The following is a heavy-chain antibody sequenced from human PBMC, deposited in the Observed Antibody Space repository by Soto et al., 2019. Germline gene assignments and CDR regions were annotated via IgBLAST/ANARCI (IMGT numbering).Heavy chain of an antibody. V-gene: IGHV1-46*01. CDR2: INPSGGST. D-gene: IGHD2-2*01. Sequence: EASVKVSCKASGYTFTSYYMHWVRQAPGQGLEWMGIINPSGGSTSYAQKFQGRVTMTRDTSTSTVYMELSSLRSEDTAVYYCARDMVIVPAAILGYYGMDVWGQGTTVTVS. CDR1: GYTFTSYY. CDR3: ARDMVIVPAAILGYYGMDV. J-gene: IGHJ6*02.